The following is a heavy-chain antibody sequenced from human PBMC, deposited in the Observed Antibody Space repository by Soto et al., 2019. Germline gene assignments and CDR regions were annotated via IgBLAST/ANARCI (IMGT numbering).Heavy chain of an antibody. CDR3: ARDVRAYGDYTIGYFQH. J-gene: IGHJ1*01. V-gene: IGHV3-33*01. CDR2: IWYDGSNK. Sequence: QVQLVESGGGVVQPGRSLRLSCAASGFTFSSYGMHWVRQAPGKGLEWVAVIWYDGSNKYYADSVKGRFTISRDNSKNTLYLQMNSLRAEETAVYYCARDVRAYGDYTIGYFQHWGQGTLVTVSS. CDR1: GFTFSSYG. D-gene: IGHD4-17*01.